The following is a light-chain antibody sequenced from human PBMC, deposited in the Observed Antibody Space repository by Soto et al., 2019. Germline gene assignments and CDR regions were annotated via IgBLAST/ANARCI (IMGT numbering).Light chain of an antibody. J-gene: IGKJ1*01. CDR1: QSVSNNY. Sequence: VLTMSPGALSLSPGERATLSCRASQSVSNNYLAWYQQKPGQAPRLLIYAASSRATGSPDRFSGGGSGTDFTLTISRLQPEDFAVYYCHQYGTSPWTFGQGTKVDIK. CDR3: HQYGTSPWT. CDR2: AAS. V-gene: IGKV3-20*01.